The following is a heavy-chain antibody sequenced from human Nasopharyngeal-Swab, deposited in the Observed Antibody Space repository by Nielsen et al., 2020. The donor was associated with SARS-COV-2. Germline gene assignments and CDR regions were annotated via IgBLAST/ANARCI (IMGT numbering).Heavy chain of an antibody. Sequence: WGRQAPGQGLEWMGGIIPIFGTANYAQKFQGRVTMTADESTSTAYMELSSLRSEDTAVYYCARDGVGATTRWFDPWGQGTLVTVSS. CDR3: ARDGVGATTRWFDP. V-gene: IGHV1-69*01. D-gene: IGHD1-26*01. CDR2: IIPIFGTA. J-gene: IGHJ5*02.